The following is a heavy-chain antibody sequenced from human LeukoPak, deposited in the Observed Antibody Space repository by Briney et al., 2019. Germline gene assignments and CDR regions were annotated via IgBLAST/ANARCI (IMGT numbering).Heavy chain of an antibody. V-gene: IGHV3-15*01. CDR2: IKSKTDGGTT. CDR3: STPRSSVYDYNF. Sequence: PGGSLTLSCAASGFTFSNAWMSWVRQAPGKGLEWVGRIKSKTDGGTTDYAAPVKGRFTISRDDSKNTLYLQISSLKTEDAAVYYCSTPRSSVYDYNFWGQGTLVTVSS. D-gene: IGHD5/OR15-5a*01. J-gene: IGHJ4*02. CDR1: GFTFSNAW.